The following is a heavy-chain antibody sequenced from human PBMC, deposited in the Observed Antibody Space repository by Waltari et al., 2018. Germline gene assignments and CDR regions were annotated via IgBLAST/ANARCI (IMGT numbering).Heavy chain of an antibody. CDR2: IIPIFGTA. V-gene: IGHV1-69*13. J-gene: IGHJ4*02. D-gene: IGHD3-22*01. CDR3: AGSLARPPNYYDSSGDGYFDY. CDR1: GGTFSSYA. Sequence: QVQLVQSGAEVKKPGSSVKVSCKASGGTFSSYAISWVRQAPGQGLEWMGRIIPIFGTANYAQKFQGRVTITADKSTSTAYMELSSLRSEDTAVYYCAGSLARPPNYYDSSGDGYFDYWGQRTLVTVSS.